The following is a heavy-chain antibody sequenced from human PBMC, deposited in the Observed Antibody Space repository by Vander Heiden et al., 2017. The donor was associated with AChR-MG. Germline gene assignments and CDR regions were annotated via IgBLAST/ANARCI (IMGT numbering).Heavy chain of an antibody. CDR3: ASLYCSGGSCYWAYYMDV. V-gene: IGHV3-53*01. Sequence: EVQLVESGGGLIQPGGSLRLSCAASGFTVRSNYMSWVRQAPGKGLEWVSVIYSGGSTYYADSVKGRFTISRDNSKNTLYLQMNSLRAEDTAVYYCASLYCSGGSCYWAYYMDVWGKGTTVTVSS. CDR2: IYSGGST. D-gene: IGHD2-15*01. CDR1: GFTVRSNY. J-gene: IGHJ6*03.